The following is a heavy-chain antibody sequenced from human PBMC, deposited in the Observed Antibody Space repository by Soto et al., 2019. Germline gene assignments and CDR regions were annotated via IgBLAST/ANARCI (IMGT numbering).Heavy chain of an antibody. CDR2: INRNGGST. D-gene: IGHD2-15*01. V-gene: IGHV3-64*01. Sequence: EVQLVESGGGLVQPGGSLRLSCAASGFTFSSYAMHWFRQAPGKGLEYVSAINRNGGSTYYANSVKGRFTISRDNSQKTLDPQMGSLRAEDMAVYYCARGVVVVTATYGMDVWGQGTTVTVSS. CDR3: ARGVVVVTATYGMDV. J-gene: IGHJ6*02. CDR1: GFTFSSYA.